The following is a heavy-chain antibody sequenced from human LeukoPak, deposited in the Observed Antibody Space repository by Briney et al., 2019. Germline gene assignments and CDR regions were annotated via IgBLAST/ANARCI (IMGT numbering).Heavy chain of an antibody. Sequence: GGSLRLSCAASGFTFSSYAMSWVRQAPGKGLERVSAISGSGGSTYYADSVKGRFTISRDNSKNTLYLQMNSLRAEDTAVYYCATPEYDFWSGYQEYFQHWGQGTLVTVSS. CDR3: ATPEYDFWSGYQEYFQH. CDR1: GFTFSSYA. CDR2: ISGSGGST. V-gene: IGHV3-23*01. J-gene: IGHJ1*01. D-gene: IGHD3-3*01.